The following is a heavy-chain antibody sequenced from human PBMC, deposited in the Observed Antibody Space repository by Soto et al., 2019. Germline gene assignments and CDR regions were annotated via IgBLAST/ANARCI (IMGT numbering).Heavy chain of an antibody. CDR1: GFTVSDKY. Sequence: GGSLRLSCAVSGFTVSDKYLTWVRQAPGKGLEWVSVIYADGTTEYAESVRGRFTISRDNANNTVYLQMNSLRAEDTAVYYCARDMGSTWARGWFDPWGQGALVTVSS. CDR3: ARDMGSTWARGWFDP. CDR2: IYADGTT. V-gene: IGHV3-66*01. D-gene: IGHD6-13*01. J-gene: IGHJ5*02.